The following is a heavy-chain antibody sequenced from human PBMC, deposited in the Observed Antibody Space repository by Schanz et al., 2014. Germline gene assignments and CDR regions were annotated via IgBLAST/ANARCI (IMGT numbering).Heavy chain of an antibody. J-gene: IGHJ3*02. CDR3: ARDGYSVVVISPTESFDI. D-gene: IGHD2-21*01. CDR1: GFSLDIFA. V-gene: IGHV3-23*01. Sequence: EVHLLESGGGLVEPGGSLRLSCATSGFSLDIFAVSWVRQAPGKGLEWVSSFNDGGVNKYYADSVKGRFTISRDSSKNTLYLQMNSLRAEDTAVYYCARDGYSVVVISPTESFDIWGQGTMVTVSP. CDR2: FNDGGVNK.